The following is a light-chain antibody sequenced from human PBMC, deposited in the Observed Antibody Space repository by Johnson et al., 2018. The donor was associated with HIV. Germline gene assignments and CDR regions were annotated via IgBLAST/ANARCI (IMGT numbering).Light chain of an antibody. Sequence: QFVLTQPPSVSAAPGQKVTISCSGSSSNIWNNYVSWYQQLPGTAPKLLIYENSKRPSGIPDRFSGSKSGTSATPGIPGLQHGDEADYYGGTWDSSLSVPGFGSGTKVIVL. CDR2: ENS. J-gene: IGLJ1*01. CDR1: SSNIWNNY. V-gene: IGLV1-51*02. CDR3: GTWDSSLSVPG.